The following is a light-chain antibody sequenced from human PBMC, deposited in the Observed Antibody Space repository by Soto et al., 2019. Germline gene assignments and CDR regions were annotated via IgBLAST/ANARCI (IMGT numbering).Light chain of an antibody. V-gene: IGLV1-40*01. CDR3: QSYDSSLSGWV. CDR1: NSNIGAGYD. J-gene: IGLJ3*02. Sequence: QAVVTQPPSVSGAPGQRVTISCTGTNSNIGAGYDVHWYQQLPGPAPKPPIYGNSNRPSGVPDRFSASKSGTSASLAITGLQAEDEADYYCQSYDSSLSGWVFGGGTKLTVL. CDR2: GNS.